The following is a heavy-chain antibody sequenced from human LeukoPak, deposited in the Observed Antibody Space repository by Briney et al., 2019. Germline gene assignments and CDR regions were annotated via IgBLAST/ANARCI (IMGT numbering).Heavy chain of an antibody. J-gene: IGHJ4*02. CDR3: TGASGPPYYFDY. CDR1: GGTFSSYA. V-gene: IGHV1-69*01. Sequence: SVKVSCKASGGTFSSYAISWVRQAPGQGLEWMGGIIPIFGTANYAQKFQGRVTITADESTSTAYMELSSLRSEDTAVYYCTGASGPPYYFDYWGQGTLVTVSS. CDR2: IIPIFGTA.